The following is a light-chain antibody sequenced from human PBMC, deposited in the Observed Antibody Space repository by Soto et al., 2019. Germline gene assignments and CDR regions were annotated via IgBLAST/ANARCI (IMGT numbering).Light chain of an antibody. J-gene: IGKJ4*01. V-gene: IGKV3-11*01. CDR1: QSISSH. CDR3: QQRPNWPLT. Sequence: EIVLTQSPATLSLSPGERATLSCRASQSISSHLAWYQQKPGQAPRLLIYDASNRAPGIPARFSGSGSETDFTLTISSLEPEDFAVYYCQQRPNWPLTFGGGTKVEIK. CDR2: DAS.